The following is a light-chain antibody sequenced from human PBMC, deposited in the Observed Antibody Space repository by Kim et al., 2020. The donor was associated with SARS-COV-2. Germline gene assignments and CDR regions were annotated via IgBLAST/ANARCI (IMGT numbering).Light chain of an antibody. CDR2: RDN. J-gene: IGLJ3*02. CDR1: NIGSRN. Sequence: VALGQTAAITGEGKNIGSRNLHWYQQKPGQAPVLIMYRDNNRPSGIPERFSGSNSGNTATLTISRAQAGDEADYYCQVWDNITPWVFGGGTQLTVL. CDR3: QVWDNITPWV. V-gene: IGLV3-9*01.